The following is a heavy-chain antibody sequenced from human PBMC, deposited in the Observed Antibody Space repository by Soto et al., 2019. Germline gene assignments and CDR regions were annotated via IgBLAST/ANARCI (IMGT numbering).Heavy chain of an antibody. Sequence: GGSLRLSCAASGFTFSVYSMNWVHQAPGKGLEWVSYIMPGSSHIFYADSVKGRFPISRDNAKNSLYLQMNILTAEATAVYYFAIEKVGVTSIHVFDIWGQGTMVTVSS. CDR1: GFTFSVYS. J-gene: IGHJ3*02. D-gene: IGHD1-26*01. CDR3: AIEKVGVTSIHVFDI. V-gene: IGHV3-48*01. CDR2: IMPGSSHI.